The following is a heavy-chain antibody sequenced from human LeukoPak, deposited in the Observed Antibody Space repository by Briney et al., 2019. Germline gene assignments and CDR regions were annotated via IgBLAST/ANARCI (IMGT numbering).Heavy chain of an antibody. CDR3: ATYSGYDRIFDY. CDR2: ISGSSSAI. Sequence: GGSLRLSCAASGFTFSTYGMNGVRQAPGKGLEWVSYISGSSSAINYADSVKGRFTISRDNAKNSLYLQMNSLRAGDTAVYYCATYSGYDRIFDYWGQGTLVTVSS. D-gene: IGHD5-12*01. CDR1: GFTFSTYG. J-gene: IGHJ4*02. V-gene: IGHV3-48*01.